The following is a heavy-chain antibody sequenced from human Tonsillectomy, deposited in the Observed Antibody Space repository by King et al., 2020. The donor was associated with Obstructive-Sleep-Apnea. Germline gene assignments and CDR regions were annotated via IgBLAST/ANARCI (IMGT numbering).Heavy chain of an antibody. D-gene: IGHD3-22*01. V-gene: IGHV1-2*02. CDR3: ASESSGPPDAYDI. CDR1: GYTFTGYY. CDR2: INPNSRGT. J-gene: IGHJ3*02. Sequence: QLVQSGAEVKKPGASVKVSCKASGYTFTGYYMHWVRQAPGQGLEWMGWINPNSRGTNYAQKFQGRVTMTRDTSISPASLELSRLSSDDTAVYYCASESSGPPDAYDIWGQGTMVTVSS.